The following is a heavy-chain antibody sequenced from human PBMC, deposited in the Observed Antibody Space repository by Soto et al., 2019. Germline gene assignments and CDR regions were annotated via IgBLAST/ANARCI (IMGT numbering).Heavy chain of an antibody. CDR3: ARFNWYFDL. CDR2: IYYSGCT. J-gene: IGHJ2*01. CDR1: GGSISSYY. V-gene: IGHV4-59*08. Sequence: QVQLQESGPGLVKPSETLSLTCTVSGGSISSYYWSWIRQPPGKGLEWIGYIYYSGCTNYNPSLKSRVTISVDTSKNQFALKLSSVTAADTAVYYCARFNWYFDLWGRGTLVTVSS.